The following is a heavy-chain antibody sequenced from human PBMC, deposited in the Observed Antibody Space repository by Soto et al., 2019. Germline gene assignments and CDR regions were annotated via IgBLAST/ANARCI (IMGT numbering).Heavy chain of an antibody. CDR1: GFTFSSYG. Sequence: GGSLRLSCAASGFTFSSYGMHWVRQAPGKGLEWVAVIWYDGSNKYYADSVKGRFTISRDNSKNTLYLQMNSLRAEDTAVYYCAREGGGSYCTNGVCYDYYYGMDVWGQGTTVTVSS. V-gene: IGHV3-33*01. D-gene: IGHD2-8*01. CDR2: IWYDGSNK. CDR3: AREGGGSYCTNGVCYDYYYGMDV. J-gene: IGHJ6*02.